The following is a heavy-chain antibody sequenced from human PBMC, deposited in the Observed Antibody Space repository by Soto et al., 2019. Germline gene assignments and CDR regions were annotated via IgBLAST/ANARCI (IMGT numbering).Heavy chain of an antibody. CDR1: GYTFTSYA. CDR3: ARDYDFWSGYYSFVL. CDR2: INAGNGNT. D-gene: IGHD3-3*01. V-gene: IGHV1-3*01. Sequence: ASVKVSCKASGYTFTSYAMHWVRQAPGQRLEWMGWINAGNGNTKYSQKFQGRVTITRDTSASTAYMELSSLRSEDTAVYYCARDYDFWSGYYSFVLWGQGTRVTVSS. J-gene: IGHJ4*02.